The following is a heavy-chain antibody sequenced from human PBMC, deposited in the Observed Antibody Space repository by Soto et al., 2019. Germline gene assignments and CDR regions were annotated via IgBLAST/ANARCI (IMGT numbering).Heavy chain of an antibody. D-gene: IGHD2-2*01. CDR3: ARDLTAYCSSTSCREDYYYGMDV. CDR1: GGSISSYY. Sequence: SETLSLTCTVSGGSISSYYWSWIRQPPGKGLEWIGYIYYSGSTNYNPSLKSRVTISVDTSKNQFSLKLSSVTAADTAVYYCARDLTAYCSSTSCREDYYYGMDVWGQGTTVTVSS. CDR2: IYYSGST. V-gene: IGHV4-59*01. J-gene: IGHJ6*02.